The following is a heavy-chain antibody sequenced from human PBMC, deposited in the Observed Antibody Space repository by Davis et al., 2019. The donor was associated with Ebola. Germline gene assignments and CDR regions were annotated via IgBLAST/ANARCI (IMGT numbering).Heavy chain of an antibody. CDR2: IYSHGEE. CDR3: ARDLRGWRTSDY. D-gene: IGHD3-3*01. CDR1: GFSVSTNY. Sequence: GGSLKISCAVSGFSVSTNYMTWVRQAPGKGLEWVSVIYSHGEEYYADSVKGRFTISKDNFKNIVYLQMNSLRAEDTAVYYCARDLRGWRTSDYWGQGTLVTVSS. J-gene: IGHJ4*02. V-gene: IGHV3-53*01.